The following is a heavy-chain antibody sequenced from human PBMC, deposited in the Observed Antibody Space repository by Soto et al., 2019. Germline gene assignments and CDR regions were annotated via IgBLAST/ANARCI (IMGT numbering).Heavy chain of an antibody. CDR3: ARPSIAAAGTESDY. D-gene: IGHD6-13*01. V-gene: IGHV1-8*01. CDR1: GYTFTSYD. J-gene: IGHJ4*02. Sequence: ASVKVSCKASGYTFTSYDINWVRQATGQGLEWMGWMNPNSGNTGYAQKFQGRVTMTRNTSISTAYMELSSLRSEGTAVYYCARPSIAAAGTESDYWGQGTLVTVS. CDR2: MNPNSGNT.